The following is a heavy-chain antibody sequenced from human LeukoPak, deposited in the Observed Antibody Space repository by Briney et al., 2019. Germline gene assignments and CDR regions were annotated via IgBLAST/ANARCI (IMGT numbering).Heavy chain of an antibody. V-gene: IGHV3-23*01. D-gene: IGHD4-11*01. Sequence: PGGSLRLSCAASGFTFSSYAMSWVRQAPGKGLEWVSAISGSCGNTYYADSVKGRFTISRDNSKNTLYLQMNSLRAEDTAVYYCAKKPQDYINYYFAYWGQGTLVTVSS. CDR1: GFTFSSYA. CDR3: AKKPQDYINYYFAY. CDR2: ISGSCGNT. J-gene: IGHJ4*02.